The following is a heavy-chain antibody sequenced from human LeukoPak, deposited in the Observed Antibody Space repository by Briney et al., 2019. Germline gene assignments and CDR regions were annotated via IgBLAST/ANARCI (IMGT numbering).Heavy chain of an antibody. J-gene: IGHJ6*03. CDR3: ARGLRDSIYYYYMDV. Sequence: PSETLSLTCAVCGGSFSGYYWSWTRQPPGKGLEWIGEINHSGSTNYNPSLKSRVTISVDTSKNQFSLKLSSVTAADTAVYYCARGLRDSIYYYYMDVWGKGTTVTVSS. D-gene: IGHD3-3*02. V-gene: IGHV4-34*01. CDR2: INHSGST. CDR1: GGSFSGYY.